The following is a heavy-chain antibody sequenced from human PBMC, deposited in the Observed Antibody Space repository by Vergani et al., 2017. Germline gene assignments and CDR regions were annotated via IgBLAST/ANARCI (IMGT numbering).Heavy chain of an antibody. J-gene: IGHJ3*02. D-gene: IGHD3-22*01. V-gene: IGHV3-48*02. CDR2: ISSSSSTI. CDR1: GFTFSSYS. Sequence: EVQLVESGGGLVQSGGSLRLSCAASGFTFSSYSMNWVRQAPGKGLEWVSYISSSSSTIYYADSVKGRFTISSDNAKNSLYLQMNSLRDEDTAVYYCARDSPLRGAYYENAFDIWGQGTMVTVSS. CDR3: ARDSPLRGAYYENAFDI.